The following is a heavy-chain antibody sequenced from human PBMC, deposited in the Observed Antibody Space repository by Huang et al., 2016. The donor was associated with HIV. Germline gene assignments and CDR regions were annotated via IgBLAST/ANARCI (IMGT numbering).Heavy chain of an antibody. Sequence: QVRLVESGGGLVKPGGSLRLSCAASGFTFSTYYSSWIRQDTGKGLEWISFLGGTGTVMYYADSVRGRFVITRDNSKNSLYLQMNNLRAEDTAVYFCATGITVAGGEFYFDYWGQGDLVTVSS. CDR3: ATGITVAGGEFYFDY. V-gene: IGHV3-11*01. CDR2: LGGTGTVM. CDR1: GFTFSTYY. J-gene: IGHJ4*02. D-gene: IGHD6-19*01.